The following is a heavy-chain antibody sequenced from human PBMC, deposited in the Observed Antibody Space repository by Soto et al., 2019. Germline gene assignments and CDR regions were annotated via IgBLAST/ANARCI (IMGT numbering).Heavy chain of an antibody. V-gene: IGHV3-11*06. CDR2: ISSSSSYT. D-gene: IGHD1-20*01. CDR1: GFAFSDYY. CDR3: ARQTPRSNWNPPSSDY. Sequence: GGSLRLSCAASGFAFSDYYMSWIRQAPGKGLEWVSYISSSSSYTNYADSVKGRFTISRDNAKNSLYLQMNSLRAEDTAVYYCARQTPRSNWNPPSSDYWGQGTLVTVSS. J-gene: IGHJ4*02.